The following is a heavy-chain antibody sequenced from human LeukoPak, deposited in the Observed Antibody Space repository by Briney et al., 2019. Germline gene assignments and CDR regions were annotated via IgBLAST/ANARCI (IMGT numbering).Heavy chain of an antibody. Sequence: GGSLRLSCAASGFTFSSYWMSWVRQAPGKGLEWVANIKQDGSEKYYVDSVKGRFTISRDNAKNSLYLQMNSLRAEDTAVYYCAREVRFYYDSSAQYVDYWGQGTLVTVPS. V-gene: IGHV3-7*01. CDR3: AREVRFYYDSSAQYVDY. J-gene: IGHJ4*02. CDR1: GFTFSSYW. CDR2: IKQDGSEK. D-gene: IGHD3-22*01.